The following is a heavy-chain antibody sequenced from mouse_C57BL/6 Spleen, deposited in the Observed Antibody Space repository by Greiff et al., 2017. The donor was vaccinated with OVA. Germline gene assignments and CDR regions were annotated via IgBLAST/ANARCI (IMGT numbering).Heavy chain of an antibody. CDR2: IHPNSGST. V-gene: IGHV1-64*01. CDR3: ARVEYEGWYFDV. CDR1: GYTFTSYW. J-gene: IGHJ1*03. Sequence: VQLQQPGAELVKPGASVKLSCKASGYTFTSYWMHWVKQRPGQGLEWIGMIHPNSGSTNYNEKFKSKATLTVDKSSSTAYMQLSSLTSEDSAVYYCARVEYEGWYFDVWGTGTTVTVSS. D-gene: IGHD2-10*02.